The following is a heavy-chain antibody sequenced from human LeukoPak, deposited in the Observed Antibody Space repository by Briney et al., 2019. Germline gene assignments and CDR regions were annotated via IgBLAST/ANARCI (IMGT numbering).Heavy chain of an antibody. CDR3: ARASPPVEKATISFDP. D-gene: IGHD5-24*01. V-gene: IGHV1-69*13. Sequence: SVKVSCKASGGTFSSYAISWVRQAPGQGLEWMGGIIPIFGTANYAQKFQGRVTITADESTSTAYMELSSLRSEDTAVYYCARASPPVEKATISFDPWGQGTLVTVSS. CDR1: GGTFSSYA. J-gene: IGHJ5*02. CDR2: IIPIFGTA.